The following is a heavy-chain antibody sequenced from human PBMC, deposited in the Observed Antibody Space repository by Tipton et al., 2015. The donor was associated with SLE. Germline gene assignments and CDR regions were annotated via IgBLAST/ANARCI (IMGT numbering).Heavy chain of an antibody. CDR2: IRDTQST. Sequence: TLSLTCSVSGGPISSGGHYCSWIRQSPGKDLEWIGYIRDTQSTTYNPSLKSRVTISVDTSNNQFSLMLSSVTAADTALYYCGRGDSSGWFPLPKCPVDTWGRGSQVTVSS. CDR1: GGPISSGGHY. CDR3: GRGDSSGWFPLPKCPVDT. D-gene: IGHD6-19*01. J-gene: IGHJ2*01. V-gene: IGHV4-31*03.